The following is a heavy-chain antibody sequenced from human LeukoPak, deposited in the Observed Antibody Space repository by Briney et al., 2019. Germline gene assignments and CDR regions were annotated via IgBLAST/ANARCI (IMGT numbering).Heavy chain of an antibody. Sequence: SVKVSCKASGGTFSSYAISWVRQAPGQGLEWMGRIIPILGIANYAQKFQGRVTITADKSTSTAYMELSSLRSEDTAVYYCARVYCSGGSCYSDAFDIWGQGTMVTVSS. V-gene: IGHV1-69*04. CDR2: IIPILGIA. CDR1: GGTFSSYA. J-gene: IGHJ3*02. D-gene: IGHD2-15*01. CDR3: ARVYCSGGSCYSDAFDI.